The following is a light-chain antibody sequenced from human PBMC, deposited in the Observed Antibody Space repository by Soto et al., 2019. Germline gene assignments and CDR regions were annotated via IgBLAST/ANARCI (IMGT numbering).Light chain of an antibody. CDR1: QSVSSN. CDR2: DAS. Sequence: EIVLTQSPGTLSLSPGERATLSCRASQSVSSNLAWHQQKPGQAPRILMYDASTRATGIPARFSGSGSGTDFTLTISSLEPEDFAVYYCQQRSNWPLTFGQGTRLEIK. V-gene: IGKV3-11*01. J-gene: IGKJ5*01. CDR3: QQRSNWPLT.